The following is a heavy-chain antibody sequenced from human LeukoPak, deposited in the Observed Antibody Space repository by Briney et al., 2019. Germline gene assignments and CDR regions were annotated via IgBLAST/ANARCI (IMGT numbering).Heavy chain of an antibody. CDR1: GFTFSSYW. CDR3: ASTLYYDFWSGFDY. V-gene: IGHV3-7*01. CDR2: IKQDGSEK. D-gene: IGHD3-3*01. J-gene: IGHJ4*02. Sequence: GRSLRLSCAASGFTFSSYWMSWVRQAPGKGLEWVANIKQDGSEKYYVDSVKGRFTISRDNAKNSLYLQMNSLRAEDTAVYYCASTLYYDFWSGFDYWGQGTLVTVSS.